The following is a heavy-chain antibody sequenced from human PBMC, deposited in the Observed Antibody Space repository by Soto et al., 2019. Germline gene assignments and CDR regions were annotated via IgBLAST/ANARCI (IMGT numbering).Heavy chain of an antibody. CDR3: ARGSSGWKPDLDY. J-gene: IGHJ4*02. Sequence: QVQLVESGGGVVQPGRSLRLSCAASGFTFSSYGMHWVRQAPGKGLEWVAVIWYDGSNKYYADSVKGRFTISRDNSKNTLYLQMNSLRAEYTAVYYCARGSSGWKPDLDYWGQGTLVTVSS. CDR1: GFTFSSYG. CDR2: IWYDGSNK. D-gene: IGHD6-19*01. V-gene: IGHV3-33*01.